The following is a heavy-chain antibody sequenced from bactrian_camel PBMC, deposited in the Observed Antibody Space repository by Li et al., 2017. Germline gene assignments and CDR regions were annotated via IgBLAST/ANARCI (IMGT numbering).Heavy chain of an antibody. D-gene: IGHD3*01. CDR1: GDTYGSNC. J-gene: IGHJ6*01. V-gene: IGHV3S53*01. Sequence: HVQLVESGGGSVESGGSLTLSCTASGDTYGSNCMGWFRQAPGKEREGVAVINSDGSTTYADSVKGRFTISKDNAKNTLYLQMNSLKPEDTAMYYCAAGDRYGLAQVDFGYWGQGTQVTVS. CDR2: INSDGST. CDR3: AAGDRYGLAQVDFGY.